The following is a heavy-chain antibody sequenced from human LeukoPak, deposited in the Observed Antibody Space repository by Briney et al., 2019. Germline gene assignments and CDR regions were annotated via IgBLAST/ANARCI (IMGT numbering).Heavy chain of an antibody. CDR3: ANGGIAADGIYGVY. Sequence: PGGSLRLSCAASGFTFSSYAMSWVRQGPGKGLEWVSAISGSGGSTYYADSVKGRFTSSRDNSKNTLYLQMNSLRAEDTAVYYWANGGIAADGIYGVYWGQGTLVTVSS. CDR2: ISGSGGST. J-gene: IGHJ4*02. CDR1: GFTFSSYA. D-gene: IGHD6-13*01. V-gene: IGHV3-23*01.